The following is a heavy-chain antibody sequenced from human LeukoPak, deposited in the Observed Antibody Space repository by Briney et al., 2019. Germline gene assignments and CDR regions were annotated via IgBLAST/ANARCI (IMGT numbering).Heavy chain of an antibody. CDR3: ARGHVPGSDRHWDY. J-gene: IGHJ4*02. V-gene: IGHV3-74*01. D-gene: IGHD3-10*01. Sequence: GGSLRLSCAASGFTVSSNYMSWVRQAPGKGLEWVSRIISDGSTTSYADSVKGRFTISRDNAQNTLYLQMNSLRAEDTAVYYCARGHVPGSDRHWDYWGQGILVTVSS. CDR1: GFTVSSNY. CDR2: IISDGSTT.